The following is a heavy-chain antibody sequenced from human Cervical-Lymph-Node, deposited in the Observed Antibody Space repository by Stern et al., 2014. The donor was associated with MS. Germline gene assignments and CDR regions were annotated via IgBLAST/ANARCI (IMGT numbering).Heavy chain of an antibody. V-gene: IGHV1-69*01. CDR1: GGTFSSYA. CDR2: IIPMFGTA. J-gene: IGHJ6*02. D-gene: IGHD3-10*01. Sequence: VQLLQSGAEVKNPGSSVRVSCKASGGTFSSYAISWVRQAPGQGLGWMGGIIPMFGTANYAQKVQGSVTITADDSTTTAYMEVSSLRSEDTAVYYCASSVGELTPEAVWGQGTTVTVFS. CDR3: ASSVGELTPEAV.